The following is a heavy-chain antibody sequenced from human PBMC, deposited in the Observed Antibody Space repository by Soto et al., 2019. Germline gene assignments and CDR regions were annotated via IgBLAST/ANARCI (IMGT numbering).Heavy chain of an antibody. D-gene: IGHD6-19*01. CDR1: GYSFTSYW. CDR2: IYPGDSDT. Sequence: PGESLKISCKGSGYSFTSYWIGWVRQMPGKGLEWMGIIYPGDSDTRYSPSFQGQVTISADKSISTAYLQWSSLKASDTAMYYCVRQDTGSYSSGWYALGFYYYYGMDVWAQGTTVTV. J-gene: IGHJ6*02. V-gene: IGHV5-51*01. CDR3: VRQDTGSYSSGWYALGFYYYYGMDV.